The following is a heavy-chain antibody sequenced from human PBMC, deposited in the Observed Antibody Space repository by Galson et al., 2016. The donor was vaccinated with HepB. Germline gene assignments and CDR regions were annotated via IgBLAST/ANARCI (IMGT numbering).Heavy chain of an antibody. D-gene: IGHD6-13*01. V-gene: IGHV1-18*04. J-gene: IGHJ4*02. CDR1: GYIFTNYG. CDR3: ARASRHNVESSPLDY. CDR2: IRGSSDHA. Sequence: SCKASGYIFTNYGVTWVRQAPGQGLEWVGWIRGSSDHASNAQTFDGRVTMTTDPSTHTAYMELRSLTSDDTAVYYCARASRHNVESSPLDYWGPGTLVIVSS.